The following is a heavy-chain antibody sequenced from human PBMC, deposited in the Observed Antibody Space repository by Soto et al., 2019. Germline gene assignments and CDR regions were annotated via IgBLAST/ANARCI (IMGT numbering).Heavy chain of an antibody. CDR1: GFPFSSYS. CDR2: ISSSSSTI. V-gene: IGHV3-48*04. CDR3: ARDLGVALATLTIDY. Sequence: HPGGSLTLSCAASGFPFSSYSMNWVRQAPGKGLEWVSYISSSSSTIYYADSVKGRFTISRDDAKNSLYLQMNSLRAEDTGVYYCARDLGVALATLTIDYWGQGTLVTVSS. D-gene: IGHD2-15*01. J-gene: IGHJ4*02.